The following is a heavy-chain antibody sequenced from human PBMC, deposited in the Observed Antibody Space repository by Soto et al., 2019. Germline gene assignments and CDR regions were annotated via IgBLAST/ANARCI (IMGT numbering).Heavy chain of an antibody. J-gene: IGHJ4*02. CDR2: LSGSGTST. CDR3: AKATTNGGWFNPFDY. V-gene: IGHV3-23*01. Sequence: XGSLRLSCAASGFSLVNYAMNWVRQAPGKGLEWVSGLSGSGTSTYYADSVKGRFTISRDNSRDTLFLQMNSLTADDTAVYYCAKATTNGGWFNPFDYWGQGALVTVSS. CDR1: GFSLVNYA. D-gene: IGHD6-19*01.